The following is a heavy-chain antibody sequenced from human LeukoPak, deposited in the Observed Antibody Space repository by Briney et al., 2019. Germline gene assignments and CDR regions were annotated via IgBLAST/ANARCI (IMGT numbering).Heavy chain of an antibody. J-gene: IGHJ4*02. CDR1: GFTFSSYS. CDR3: ARDHYNSGDY. Sequence: GGSLRLSCAASGFTFSSYSMNWVRQAPGKGLEWVSSISSSSSYIYYADSVKGRFTVSRDNAKNILYLHMSSLRAEDTAVYYCARDHYNSGDYWGQGTLVTVSS. D-gene: IGHD3-10*01. CDR2: ISSSSSYI. V-gene: IGHV3-21*01.